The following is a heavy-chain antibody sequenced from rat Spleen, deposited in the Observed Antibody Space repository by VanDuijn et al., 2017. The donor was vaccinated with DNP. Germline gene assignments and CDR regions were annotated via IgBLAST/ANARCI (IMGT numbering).Heavy chain of an antibody. CDR2: IWSNGGT. CDR1: GLSLTSNS. Sequence: QVQLKESGPGLVRPSQTLSLTCTVSGLSLTSNSVSWIRQPPGKGLEWMGVIWSNGGTDYNSAIKSRLSISRDTSKSQVFLKMNSLQPEDTATYFCTRVYRYNPPYAMEAWGQGTSVTFSS. J-gene: IGHJ4*01. D-gene: IGHD1-5*01. V-gene: IGHV2-47*01. CDR3: TRVYRYNPPYAMEA.